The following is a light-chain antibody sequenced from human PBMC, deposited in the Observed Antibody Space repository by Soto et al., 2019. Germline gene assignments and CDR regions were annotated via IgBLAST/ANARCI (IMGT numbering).Light chain of an antibody. CDR3: CSYTGTYTLV. Sequence: QSALTQPASVSGSPGQSITISCTGTSSDVGSYSLVSWYQQRPGKVPQLIIYEVTKRPSGVSNRFSGSKSANTASLTISGLQAEDEADYYCCSYTGTYTLVFGGGTQLTVL. V-gene: IGLV2-23*02. CDR2: EVT. CDR1: SSDVGSYSL. J-gene: IGLJ2*01.